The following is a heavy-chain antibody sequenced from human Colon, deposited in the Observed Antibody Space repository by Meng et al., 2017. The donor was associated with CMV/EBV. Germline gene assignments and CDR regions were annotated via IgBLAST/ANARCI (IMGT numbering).Heavy chain of an antibody. CDR3: ARQRENFYYYGMDV. J-gene: IGHJ6*02. V-gene: IGHV4-34*01. CDR1: GGPFKGYY. D-gene: IGHD5-24*01. CDR2: IRHSGLT. Sequence: SETLSLTCAVSGGPFKGYYWNWIRQSPGKGLEWIGEIRHSGLTSHNPALKSRITISLDTSKNQVSLEVRSVIAADTGVYYCARQRENFYYYGMDVWGHGTMVPSP.